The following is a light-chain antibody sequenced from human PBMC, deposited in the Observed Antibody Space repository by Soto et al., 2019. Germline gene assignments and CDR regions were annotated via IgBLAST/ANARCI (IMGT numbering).Light chain of an antibody. CDR2: KTS. Sequence: DIQMTQSPSTLSASVGDRVTITCRASQSIDNWLAWYQEKPGKAPKLLIYKTSTLASGVPSRFSGSASGTEFPLTISRLQPDDFATYYCQQYYTMYTFGRGTRLEI. CDR1: QSIDNW. V-gene: IGKV1-5*03. CDR3: QQYYTMYT. J-gene: IGKJ2*01.